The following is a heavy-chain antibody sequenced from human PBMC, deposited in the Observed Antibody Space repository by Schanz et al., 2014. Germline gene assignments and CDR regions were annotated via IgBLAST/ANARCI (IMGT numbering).Heavy chain of an antibody. Sequence: LQLVESGGGLVQPGGSLRLSCAASGFTFSNYDMNWVRQAPGKGLEWVSYITSSSSTIYYVDSVKGRFTISRDNAKNSLYLQMNSLRDEDTAVYYCARGESPASGNWFDPWGQGTLVTVSS. V-gene: IGHV3-48*02. CDR3: ARGESPASGNWFDP. CDR2: ITSSSSTI. D-gene: IGHD6-13*01. CDR1: GFTFSNYD. J-gene: IGHJ5*02.